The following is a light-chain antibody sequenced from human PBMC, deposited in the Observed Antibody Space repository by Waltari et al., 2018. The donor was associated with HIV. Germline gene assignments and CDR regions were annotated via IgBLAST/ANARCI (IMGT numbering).Light chain of an antibody. V-gene: IGLV3-1*01. CDR3: QAWDSHNVI. CDR1: KLGDKS. CDR2: EDV. Sequence: SYELTQPPSVSVSPGQTALITCSGDKLGDKSASWYQQRPGQSPVLVIYEDVKRPSGIPERFSGSNSGNTATLTISGTQAMDESDYYCQAWDSHNVIFGGGTKLTVL. J-gene: IGLJ2*01.